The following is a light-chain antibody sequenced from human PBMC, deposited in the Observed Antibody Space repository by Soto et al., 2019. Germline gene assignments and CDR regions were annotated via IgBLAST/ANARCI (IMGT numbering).Light chain of an antibody. CDR1: RSNIGRNF. J-gene: IGLJ2*01. CDR2: RNS. CDR3: AAWDDSLSGVV. Sequence: QPVLTQPPSASGTPGQRVTISCSGSRSNIGRNFVYWYQQFPGTAPKLLIYRNSQRPSGVPDRFSGSNADTSASLAISGLRSEDEADYYCAAWDDSLSGVVFGGGTKLTVL. V-gene: IGLV1-47*01.